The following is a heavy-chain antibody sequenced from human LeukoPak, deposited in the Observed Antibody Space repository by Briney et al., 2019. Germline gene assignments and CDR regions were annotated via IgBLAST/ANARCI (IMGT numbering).Heavy chain of an antibody. CDR3: ARAGSRGIGPV. V-gene: IGHV4-61*02. D-gene: IGHD3-10*01. Sequence: SQTLSLTCTVSGGSISSGSYYWSWIRQPAGKGLEWLGRIYTSGSTNYNPSLKSRVTISVDTSKNQFSLKLSSVTAADTAVYYCARAGSRGIGPVWGQGTMVTVSS. CDR2: IYTSGST. CDR1: GGSISSGSYY. J-gene: IGHJ3*01.